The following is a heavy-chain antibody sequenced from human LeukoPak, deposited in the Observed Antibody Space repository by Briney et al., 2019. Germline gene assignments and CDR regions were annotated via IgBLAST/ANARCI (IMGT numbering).Heavy chain of an antibody. D-gene: IGHD3-9*01. CDR2: INPNSGGT. CDR1: GYTLTGYY. J-gene: IGHJ6*02. CDR3: ARAHYDILTGYRPYYYYGMDV. Sequence: ASVKVSCKASGYTLTGYYMHWVRQAPGQGLEWMGWINPNSGGTNYAQKFQGRVTMIRDTSISTAYMELSRLRSDDTAVYYCARAHYDILTGYRPYYYYGMDVWGQGTTVTVSS. V-gene: IGHV1-2*02.